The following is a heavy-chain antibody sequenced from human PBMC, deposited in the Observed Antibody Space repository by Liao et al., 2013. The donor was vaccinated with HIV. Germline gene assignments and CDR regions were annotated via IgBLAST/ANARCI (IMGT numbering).Heavy chain of an antibody. V-gene: IGHV4-39*07. CDR3: ARGYYYDNSGYFY. CDR1: GGSISSSSYY. Sequence: QLQLQESGPGLVKPSETLSLTCTVSGGSISSSSYYWGWIRQPPGKGLEWIGSIYYSGSTSYNPSLKSRVTISVDTSKTQFSLKLSSVTAADTAVYYCARGYYYDNSGYFYWGQGSPVTVSS. J-gene: IGHJ4*02. D-gene: IGHD3-22*01. CDR2: IYYSGST.